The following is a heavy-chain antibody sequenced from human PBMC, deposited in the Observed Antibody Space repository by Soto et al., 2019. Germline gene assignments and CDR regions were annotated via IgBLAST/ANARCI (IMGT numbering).Heavy chain of an antibody. CDR3: AKGAPLLAAGTWWFDP. CDR1: GFTFSSYA. V-gene: IGHV3-30-3*01. CDR2: ISYDGSNK. D-gene: IGHD6-13*01. J-gene: IGHJ5*02. Sequence: LRLSCAASGFTFSSYAMHWVRQAPGKGLEWVAVISYDGSNKYYADSVKGRFTISRDNSKNTLYLQMDSLRGEDTAVYYCAKGAPLLAAGTWWFDPWGQGTLVTVSS.